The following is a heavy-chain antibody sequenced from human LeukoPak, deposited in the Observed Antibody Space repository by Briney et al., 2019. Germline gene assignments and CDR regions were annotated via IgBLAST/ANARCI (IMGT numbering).Heavy chain of an antibody. D-gene: IGHD3-10*01. CDR2: INRSGSI. CDR1: GGSFSGYY. J-gene: IGHJ5*02. CDR3: ARGKGSGCYSDWFDP. Sequence: PSETLSLTCAVYGGSFSGYYWNWIRQSPGKGLEWLGEINRSGSIKYNPSLKSRVTISLDTSKNHFSLKMSSVTAADTAVYYCARGKGSGCYSDWFDPWGQGTLVTVSS. V-gene: IGHV4-34*01.